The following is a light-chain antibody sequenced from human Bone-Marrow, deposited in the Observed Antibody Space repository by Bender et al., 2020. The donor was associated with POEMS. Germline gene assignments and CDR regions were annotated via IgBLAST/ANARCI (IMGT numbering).Light chain of an antibody. J-gene: IGLJ1*01. CDR2: DVS. CDR1: SNDVGRFNF. CDR3: CSFAGSSTLYV. Sequence: QPALTQPASVSGSPGQSITISCTGSSNDVGRFNFVSWYQHHPGKAPKVMIHDVSNRPSGVSNRFAGSKSGNTASLTISGLQAEDEADYYCCSFAGSSTLYVFGTGTKVTVL. V-gene: IGLV2-23*02.